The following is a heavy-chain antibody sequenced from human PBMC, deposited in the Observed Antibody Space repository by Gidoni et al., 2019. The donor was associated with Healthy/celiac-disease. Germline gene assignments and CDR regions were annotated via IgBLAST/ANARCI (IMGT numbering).Heavy chain of an antibody. CDR2: IKSKTDGGTT. J-gene: IGHJ6*03. CDR1: GFTFRNAW. CDR3: TTDPPGSYSSAYYYYYYMDV. D-gene: IGHD1-26*01. Sequence: EVQLVESGGGLVKPGGSLRLSCAASGFTFRNAWMSWVRQAPGKGLEWVGRIKSKTDGGTTDYAAPVKGRFTISRDDSKNTLYLQMNSLKTEDTAVYYCTTDPPGSYSSAYYYYYYMDVWGKGTTVTVSS. V-gene: IGHV3-15*01.